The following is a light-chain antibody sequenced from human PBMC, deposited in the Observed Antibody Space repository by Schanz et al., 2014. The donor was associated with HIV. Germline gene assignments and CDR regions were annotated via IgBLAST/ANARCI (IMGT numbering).Light chain of an antibody. CDR2: ANI. J-gene: IGLJ2*01. CDR3: QSHDSSLSGSV. CDR1: SSDIGAGYD. V-gene: IGLV1-40*01. Sequence: QSVLTQPPSVSGAPGQRVTISCTGTSSDIGAGYDVHWPQQLPGTAPKLLIYANINRPSGVPDRFSGSRSGTSASLAITGLQAEDEADYYCQSHDSSLSGSVFGGGTKVTVL.